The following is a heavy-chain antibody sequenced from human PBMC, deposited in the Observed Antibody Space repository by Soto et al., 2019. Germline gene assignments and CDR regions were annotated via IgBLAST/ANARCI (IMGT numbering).Heavy chain of an antibody. CDR3: ARHPSDFWFDP. J-gene: IGHJ5*02. CDR1: GCSISSSSYF. Sequence: SETLSLTCSVSGCSISSSSYFWGWIRQPPGKGLEWIGSIYYSGSTYYNPSLKGRVTVSVDTSKNQFSLKLSSVTAADTAVYYCARHPSDFWFDPWGQGTLVTVSS. CDR2: IYYSGST. D-gene: IGHD2-21*02. V-gene: IGHV4-39*01.